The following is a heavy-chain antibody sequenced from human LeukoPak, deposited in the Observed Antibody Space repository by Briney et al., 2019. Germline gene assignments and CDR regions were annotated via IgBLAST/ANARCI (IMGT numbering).Heavy chain of an antibody. CDR2: IYYSGST. V-gene: IGHV4-31*03. J-gene: IGHJ6*02. Sequence: PSETLSLTCTVSGGSISSGGYYWSWIRQHPGKGLGWIGYIYYSGSTYYNPSLKSRVTISVDTSKNQFSLKLSSVTAADTAVYYCARETRIGAPRRHPGYGMDVWGQGTTVTVSS. D-gene: IGHD2-15*01. CDR3: ARETRIGAPRRHPGYGMDV. CDR1: GGSISSGGYY.